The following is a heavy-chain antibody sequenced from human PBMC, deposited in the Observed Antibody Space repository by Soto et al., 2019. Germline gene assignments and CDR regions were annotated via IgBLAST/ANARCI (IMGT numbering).Heavy chain of an antibody. CDR3: ARAPIKEVPGCSGGSCYSEYGAFDI. CDR1: GGTFSSYT. Sequence: ASVKVSCKASGGTFSSYTTSWVRQAPGQGLEWMGRIIPILGIANYAQKFQGRVTITADKSTSTAYMELSSLRSEDTAVYYCARAPIKEVPGCSGGSCYSEYGAFDIWGQGTMVTVSS. D-gene: IGHD2-15*01. CDR2: IIPILGIA. J-gene: IGHJ3*02. V-gene: IGHV1-69*02.